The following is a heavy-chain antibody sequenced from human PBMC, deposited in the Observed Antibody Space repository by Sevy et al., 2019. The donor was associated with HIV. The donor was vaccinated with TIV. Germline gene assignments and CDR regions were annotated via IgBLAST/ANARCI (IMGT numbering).Heavy chain of an antibody. CDR3: ARDGGGDYFDY. D-gene: IGHD3-10*01. V-gene: IGHV3-30*04. Sequence: GGSLRLYCAASGFSFSRYAMHWVRQAPGKGLEWMTVISYDGSNTYYVDSVKGRFTISRDNSKNTLYLQMNSLRAEDTAVYYCARDGGGDYFDYWGQGTLVTVSS. J-gene: IGHJ4*02. CDR1: GFSFSRYA. CDR2: ISYDGSNT.